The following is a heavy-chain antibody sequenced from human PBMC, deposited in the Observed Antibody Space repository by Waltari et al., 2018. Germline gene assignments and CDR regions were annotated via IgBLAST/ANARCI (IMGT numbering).Heavy chain of an antibody. CDR3: AGHWKKRGYMFDP. Sequence: RSIYDWGWIRRCTGKGLEYIGSIYTSGGTDYNPTLESRVTISGDTSKNQFSLKLSSVTAAYTAVYYCAGHWKKRGYMFDPWGQGTLVTVSS. D-gene: IGHD5-12*01. CDR2: IYTSGGT. J-gene: IGHJ5*02. V-gene: IGHV4-39*01. CDR1: RSIYD.